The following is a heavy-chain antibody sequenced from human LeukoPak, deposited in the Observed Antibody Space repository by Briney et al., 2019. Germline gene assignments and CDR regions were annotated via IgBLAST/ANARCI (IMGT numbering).Heavy chain of an antibody. V-gene: IGHV3-23*01. D-gene: IGHD6-19*01. CDR3: AKLQQWLVKYYFDY. CDR2: ISGSGGST. Sequence: PGGPLRLSCAASGFTLSSYAMSWVRQAPGKGLEWVSAISGSGGSTYYADSVKGRFTISRDNSKNTLYLQMNSLRAEDTAVYYCAKLQQWLVKYYFDYWGQGTLVTVSS. CDR1: GFTLSSYA. J-gene: IGHJ4*02.